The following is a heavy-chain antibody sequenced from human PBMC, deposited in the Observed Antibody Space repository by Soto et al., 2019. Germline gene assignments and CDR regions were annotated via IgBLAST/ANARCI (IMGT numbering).Heavy chain of an antibody. CDR3: ARGGSSSSWSEDYYGMDV. CDR1: GGSISSSNW. CDR2: IYHSGST. D-gene: IGHD6-13*01. J-gene: IGHJ6*02. V-gene: IGHV4-4*02. Sequence: QVQLQESGPGLVKPSGTLSLTCAVSGGSISSSNWWSWVRQPPGKGLEWIGEIYHSGSTNYNPSLKRRVTISVDKSKNQFSLKLSSVTAADTAVYYCARGGSSSSWSEDYYGMDVWGQGTTVTVSS.